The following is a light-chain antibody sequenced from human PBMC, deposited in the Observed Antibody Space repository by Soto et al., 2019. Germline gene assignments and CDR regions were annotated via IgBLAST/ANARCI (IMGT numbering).Light chain of an antibody. J-gene: IGKJ1*01. CDR2: GAS. V-gene: IGKV3-15*01. Sequence: ELVMTQSPATLSVSPGERATLSCRASQSVSSNLVWYQQKPGQAPRLLIYGASTRATGIPARFSGSGSGTEFTLTISSLQSEDFAVYYCQQYNNWPPRWTFGQGTKVEIK. CDR3: QQYNNWPPRWT. CDR1: QSVSSN.